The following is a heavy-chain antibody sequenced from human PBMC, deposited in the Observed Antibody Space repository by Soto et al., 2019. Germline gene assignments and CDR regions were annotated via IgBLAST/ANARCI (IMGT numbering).Heavy chain of an antibody. CDR1: GFTFSNFW. CDR2: ISSDGSRT. D-gene: IGHD3-22*01. CDR3: ASEPNDSTGYYPTYFDS. Sequence: GGSLRLSCAASGFTFSNFWMHWFRQGPGKGLVWVSLISSDGSRTSYADSVKGRFTISRDNAKNTLYLQMNSLRAEDTAVYYCASEPNDSTGYYPTYFDSWGQGALVTVSS. V-gene: IGHV3-74*01. J-gene: IGHJ4*02.